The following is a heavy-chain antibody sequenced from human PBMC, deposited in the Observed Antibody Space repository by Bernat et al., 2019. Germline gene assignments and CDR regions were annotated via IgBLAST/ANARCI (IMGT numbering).Heavy chain of an antibody. CDR1: GDPISDNSW. J-gene: IGHJ4*02. Sequence: QVQLQESGPGLVKPSGTLSLTCAVSGDPISDNSWWSWVRQPPGKGLEWIGETLQSGRTNYNPSLKSRVTLSVDKSKNQFSLNLTSVTAADTAVYYCARHSYDNKGMSYWGQGVLVTDSS. D-gene: IGHD3-22*01. CDR2: TLQSGRT. CDR3: ARHSYDNKGMSY. V-gene: IGHV4-4*02.